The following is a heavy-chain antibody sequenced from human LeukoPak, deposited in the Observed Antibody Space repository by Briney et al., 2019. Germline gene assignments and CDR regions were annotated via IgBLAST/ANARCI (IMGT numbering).Heavy chain of an antibody. J-gene: IGHJ4*02. CDR1: GFIFSTYG. CDR3: ARDIYRAAAKYYFDY. D-gene: IGHD6-13*01. Sequence: GGSLRLSCAASGFIFSTYGMYWVRQAPGKGLEWVAFIRHDGSIKNYADSVKGRSTISRDNSKNTLYLQMNSLTAEDTAIYYCARDIYRAAAKYYFDYWGQGTLVTVSS. V-gene: IGHV3-30*02. CDR2: IRHDGSIK.